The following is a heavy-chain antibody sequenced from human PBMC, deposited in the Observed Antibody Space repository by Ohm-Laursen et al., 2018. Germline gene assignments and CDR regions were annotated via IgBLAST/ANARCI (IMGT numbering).Heavy chain of an antibody. V-gene: IGHV3-30*18. CDR1: GFNFSAYG. J-gene: IGHJ4*02. Sequence: RSLRLSCSASGFNFSAYGMHWVRQAPGKGLEWVAVVSYDGSEKYYAEFVKGRFTISRDNSKNTLYLQMNSLRAEDTAVYYCAKDLRILRVLEWSCPEIGHWGQGSLVTVSS. D-gene: IGHD3-3*01. CDR3: AKDLRILRVLEWSCPEIGH. CDR2: VSYDGSEK.